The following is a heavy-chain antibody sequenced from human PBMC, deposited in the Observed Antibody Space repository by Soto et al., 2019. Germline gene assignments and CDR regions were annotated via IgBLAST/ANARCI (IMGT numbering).Heavy chain of an antibody. V-gene: IGHV3-23*01. J-gene: IGHJ4*02. Sequence: VQLLESGGGLVQPGGSLRLSCAASGFTFSSYAMSWVRQAPGKGLEWVSAISGSGGSTYYADSVKGRFTISRDNSKNTLYLQMNSLRAEDTAVDYCAKVYYDSSGYSSFDYWGQGTLVTVSS. CDR2: ISGSGGST. CDR1: GFTFSSYA. D-gene: IGHD3-22*01. CDR3: AKVYYDSSGYSSFDY.